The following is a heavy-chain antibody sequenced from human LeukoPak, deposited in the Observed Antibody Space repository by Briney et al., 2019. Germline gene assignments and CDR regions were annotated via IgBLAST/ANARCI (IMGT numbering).Heavy chain of an antibody. J-gene: IGHJ6*02. Sequence: ASVKVSCKASGGTFSSYAISWVRQAPGKGLEWMGGFDPEDGETIYAQKFQGRVTMTEDTSTDTAYMELSSLRSEDTAVYYCATVENPYYYYGMDVWGQGTTVTVSS. V-gene: IGHV1-24*01. D-gene: IGHD5-24*01. CDR1: GGTFSSYA. CDR2: FDPEDGET. CDR3: ATVENPYYYYGMDV.